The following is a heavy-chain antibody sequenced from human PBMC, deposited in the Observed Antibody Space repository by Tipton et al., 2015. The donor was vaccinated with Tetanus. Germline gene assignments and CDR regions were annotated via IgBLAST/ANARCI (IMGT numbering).Heavy chain of an antibody. CDR3: ASPSTLDY. Sequence: GLVKPSGTLSLTCAVYGGSFSGYYWSWIRQPPGKGLEWIGEINHSESTNYNPSLKSRVTISVDTSKNQFSLKLSSVTAADTAVYYCASPSTLDYWGQGTLVTVSS. V-gene: IGHV4-34*01. J-gene: IGHJ4*02. CDR1: GGSFSGYY. D-gene: IGHD2-2*01. CDR2: INHSEST.